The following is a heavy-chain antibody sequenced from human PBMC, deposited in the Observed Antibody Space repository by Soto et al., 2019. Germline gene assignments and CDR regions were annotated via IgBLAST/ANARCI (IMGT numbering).Heavy chain of an antibody. CDR2: IYYSGST. Sequence: SETLSLTCTVSGGSISSYYWSWIRQPPGKGLEWIGYIYYSGSTNYNPSLKSRVTISVDTSKNQFSLKLSSVTAAGTAVYYCAKEIQGRVAPPNWGQGTLVTVSS. J-gene: IGHJ4*02. CDR3: AKEIQGRVAPPN. CDR1: GGSISSYY. V-gene: IGHV4-59*01.